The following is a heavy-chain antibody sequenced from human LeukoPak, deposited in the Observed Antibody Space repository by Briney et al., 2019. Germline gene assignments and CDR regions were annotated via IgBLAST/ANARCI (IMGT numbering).Heavy chain of an antibody. Sequence: GGSLRLSCAASGFTFSSYGMHWVRQAPGKGLEWVAFIRYDGSNKYYADSVKGRFTISRDNSKNTLYLQMNSLRAEDTAVYYCAKDLIAAAGTYYYMDVWGKGTTVTVSS. J-gene: IGHJ6*03. D-gene: IGHD6-13*01. CDR2: IRYDGSNK. CDR1: GFTFSSYG. CDR3: AKDLIAAAGTYYYMDV. V-gene: IGHV3-30*02.